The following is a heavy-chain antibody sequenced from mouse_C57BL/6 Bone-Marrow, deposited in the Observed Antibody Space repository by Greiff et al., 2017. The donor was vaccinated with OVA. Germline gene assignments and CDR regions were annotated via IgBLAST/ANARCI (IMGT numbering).Heavy chain of an antibody. J-gene: IGHJ1*03. CDR1: GFTFSSYA. D-gene: IGHD1-1*01. V-gene: IGHV5-4*03. CDR3: ARVYYGSPYWYFDV. CDR2: ISDGGSYT. Sequence: EVNVVESGGGLVKPGGSLKLSCAASGFTFSSYAMSWVRQTPEKRLEWVATISDGGSYTYYPDNVKGRFTISRDNAKNNLYLQMSHLKSEDTAMYYCARVYYGSPYWYFDVWGTGTTVTVSS.